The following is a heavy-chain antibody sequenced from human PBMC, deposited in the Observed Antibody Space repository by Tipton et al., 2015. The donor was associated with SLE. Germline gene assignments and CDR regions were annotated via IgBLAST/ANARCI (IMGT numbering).Heavy chain of an antibody. CDR3: ARGGVGSGYYSSSDAFDF. V-gene: IGHV4-31*03. J-gene: IGHJ3*01. CDR1: GGSITTRSYY. D-gene: IGHD3-22*01. Sequence: TLSLTCIVSGGSITTRSYYWSWIRQHPGKGLEWIGYIYNSGSTDYNPSLKSRVTISADTSKNHFSLNLSSVTAADTAVYYCARGGVGSGYYSSSDAFDFWGQGTMVTVSS. CDR2: IYNSGST.